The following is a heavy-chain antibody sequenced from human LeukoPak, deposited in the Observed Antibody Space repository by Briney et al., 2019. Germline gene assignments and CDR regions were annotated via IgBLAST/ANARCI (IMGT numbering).Heavy chain of an antibody. J-gene: IGHJ6*03. V-gene: IGHV1-46*01. D-gene: IGHD1-26*01. Sequence: ASVKVSCKASGYTFTMYYIHWVRQAPGQGLEWMGMINPSDGATTSAQRFQGRVTMTRDMSTTTVYMDLRSLRSEDTDVYVCARGQRGGLSGGLGGLFASYYTYYYMDVWGRGTTVTVSS. CDR1: GYTFTMYY. CDR3: ARGQRGGLSGGLGGLFASYYTYYYMDV. CDR2: INPSDGAT.